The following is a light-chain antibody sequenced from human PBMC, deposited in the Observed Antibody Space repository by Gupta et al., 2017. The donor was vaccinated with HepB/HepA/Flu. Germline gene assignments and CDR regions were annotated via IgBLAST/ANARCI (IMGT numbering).Light chain of an antibody. J-gene: IGLJ2*01. V-gene: IGLV2-23*02. CDR2: EVT. CDR3: CSYAGNNTLI. CDR1: SSDVGKYKF. Sequence: SALTQPASVPGSPGPSITISCTGTSSDVGKYKFVSWYQQHPGKAPKFMIYEVTRRPSGVSDRFAGSKSGNTASLTISGLQAEDEADYYCCSYAGNNTLIFGGGTKLSVL.